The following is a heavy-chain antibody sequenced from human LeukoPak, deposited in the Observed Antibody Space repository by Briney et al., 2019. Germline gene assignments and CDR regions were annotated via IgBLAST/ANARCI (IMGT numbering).Heavy chain of an antibody. D-gene: IGHD5-12*01. CDR3: AKDYRLWYGYSGYDAFDY. CDR2: IRYDGSNK. J-gene: IGHJ4*02. Sequence: GGSLTPSCAASAFTFSSYGMHWVRPAAGKGLEWVAFIRYDGSNKYYADPVKGRFTISRDNSKNTLYLQMNSLRAEDTAVYYCAKDYRLWYGYSGYDAFDYWGQGTLVTVSS. V-gene: IGHV3-30*02. CDR1: AFTFSSYG.